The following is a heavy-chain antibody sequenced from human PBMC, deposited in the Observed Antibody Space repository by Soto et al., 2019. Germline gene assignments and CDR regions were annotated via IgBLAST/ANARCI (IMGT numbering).Heavy chain of an antibody. CDR2: ISGSGGST. J-gene: IGHJ4*02. CDR3: AKDQENYDFWSAWKNHFDY. CDR1: GFTFSNYA. V-gene: IGHV3-23*01. Sequence: GGSLRLSCAASGFTFSNYAMSWVRQAPGKGLEWVSGISGSGGSTYYADSVKGRFTIYRDNSKKTLYLQMNSLRAEDTAVYYCAKDQENYDFWSAWKNHFDYWGQGTLVTVSS. D-gene: IGHD3-3*01.